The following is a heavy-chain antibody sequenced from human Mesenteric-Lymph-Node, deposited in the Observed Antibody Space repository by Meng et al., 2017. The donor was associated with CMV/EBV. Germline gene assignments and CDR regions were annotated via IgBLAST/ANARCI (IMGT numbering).Heavy chain of an antibody. D-gene: IGHD6-6*01. Sequence: GESLKISCAASGFTFSSYGMHWVRQAPGKGLEWVAFIRYDGSNKYYADSVKGRFTISRDNAKNSLYLQMNSLRAEDTAVYYCASHASDIAARGVDYWGQGTLVTVSS. V-gene: IGHV3-30*02. J-gene: IGHJ4*02. CDR2: IRYDGSNK. CDR3: ASHASDIAARGVDY. CDR1: GFTFSSYG.